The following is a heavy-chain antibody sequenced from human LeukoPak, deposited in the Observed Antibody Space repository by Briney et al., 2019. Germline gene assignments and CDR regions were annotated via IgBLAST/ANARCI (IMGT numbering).Heavy chain of an antibody. D-gene: IGHD2-2*01. V-gene: IGHV3-66*01. CDR3: ASTLLGYCSSTSCRLGYYYYGMDV. Sequence: GGSLRLSCAASGFTVSSNYMSWVRQAPGKGLEWVSVIYSGGSTYYADSVKGRFTISRDNSKNTLYLQMNSLRAEDTAVYYCASTLLGYCSSTSCRLGYYYYGMDVWGQGTTVTVSS. CDR2: IYSGGST. CDR1: GFTVSSNY. J-gene: IGHJ6*02.